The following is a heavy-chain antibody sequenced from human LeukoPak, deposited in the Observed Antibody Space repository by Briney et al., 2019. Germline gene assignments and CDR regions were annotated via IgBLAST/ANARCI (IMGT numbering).Heavy chain of an antibody. V-gene: IGHV1-18*01. D-gene: IGHD3-10*01. CDR1: GYTFTSYG. CDR2: ISAYNGNT. Sequence: ASVKVSCKASGYTFTSYGISWVRQAPGQGLEWMGWISAYNGNTNYAQKLQGRVTMTTDTSTSTAYMELRSLRSDDTAVYYCARGGITMVRGVIIGHDAFDIWGQGTMVTVSS. J-gene: IGHJ3*02. CDR3: ARGGITMVRGVIIGHDAFDI.